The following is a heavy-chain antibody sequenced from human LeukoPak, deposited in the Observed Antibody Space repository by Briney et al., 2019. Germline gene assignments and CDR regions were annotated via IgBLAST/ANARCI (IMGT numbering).Heavy chain of an antibody. D-gene: IGHD2-2*01. CDR3: AKLSYCSSTSCLDY. J-gene: IGHJ4*02. V-gene: IGHV3-23*01. CDR2: ISGSGGST. Sequence: PGGSLRLSCAASGFTFSSYAMSWVRQAPGKGPEWVSAISGSGGSTYYADSVKGRFTISRDNSKNTLYLQMNSLRAEDTAVYYCAKLSYCSSTSCLDYWGQGTLVTVSS. CDR1: GFTFSSYA.